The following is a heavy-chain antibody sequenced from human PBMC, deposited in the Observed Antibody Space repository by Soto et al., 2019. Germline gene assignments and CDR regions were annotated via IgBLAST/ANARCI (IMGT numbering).Heavy chain of an antibody. CDR1: GGNLRNFG. J-gene: IGHJ5*02. Sequence: QVQLVQSGAEVKKPGSSVRVSCKASGGNLRNFGISWVREAPGQGLEWMGGIIPMFASTNYAQKFKGRVTIPAVTSTNIVFMELCSLRAEDTAVYYCAGDRHMGTSRITNWFDPWGQGTLVIVSS. CDR3: AGDRHMGTSRITNWFDP. CDR2: IIPMFAST. V-gene: IGHV1-69*06. D-gene: IGHD7-27*01.